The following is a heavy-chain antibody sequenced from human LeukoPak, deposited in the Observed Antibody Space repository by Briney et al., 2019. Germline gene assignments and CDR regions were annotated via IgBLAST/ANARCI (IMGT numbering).Heavy chain of an antibody. V-gene: IGHV3-23*01. D-gene: IGHD3-22*01. Sequence: GGSLRLSCAASGLTFSSFAMSWVRQAPGKGLEWVCTISPSGGSTYYTDSVKGRFTISRDSSKNTLFLQMSTLRAEDTAVYYCAKGNYYYDSSGYRHFDYWGQGTLVTVSS. CDR3: AKGNYYYDSSGYRHFDY. CDR1: GLTFSSFA. CDR2: ISPSGGST. J-gene: IGHJ4*02.